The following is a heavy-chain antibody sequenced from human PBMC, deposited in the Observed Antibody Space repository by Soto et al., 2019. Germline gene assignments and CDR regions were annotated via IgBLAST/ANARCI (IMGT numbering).Heavy chain of an antibody. CDR3: ARAYCSGGSCYNWFDP. J-gene: IGHJ5*02. Sequence: ASVKVSCKASGYTFTSYGISWVRQAPGQGLEWMGWISAYNGNTNYAQKLQGRVTMTTDTSTSTAYMELRSLRSDDTAVYYCARAYCSGGSCYNWFDPWGQGTLVTAPQ. V-gene: IGHV1-18*01. CDR2: ISAYNGNT. CDR1: GYTFTSYG. D-gene: IGHD2-15*01.